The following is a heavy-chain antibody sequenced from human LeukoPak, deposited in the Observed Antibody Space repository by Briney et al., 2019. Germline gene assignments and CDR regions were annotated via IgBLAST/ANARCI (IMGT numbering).Heavy chain of an antibody. D-gene: IGHD5-12*01. Sequence: SGRPLRLSCAASGFTLRSYAMHWVRQAPGKGPEGVAVFSYDGSTKDYADSVKGRFTISRDECKNTLYLQMNSLRTEDKAVYYCARGKSSTSGSDYVPVYWGQGTLVTVSS. CDR1: GFTLRSYA. J-gene: IGHJ4*02. CDR3: ARGKSSTSGSDYVPVY. CDR2: FSYDGSTK. V-gene: IGHV3-30*01.